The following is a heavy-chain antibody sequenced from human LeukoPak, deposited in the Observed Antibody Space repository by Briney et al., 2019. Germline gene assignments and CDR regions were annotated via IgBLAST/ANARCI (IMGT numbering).Heavy chain of an antibody. CDR3: ARDRGYSSGWYRQDAFDI. CDR1: GYTFTSYY. Sequence: GASVKVSCKASGYTFTSYYMHWVRQAPGQGLEWMGIINPSGGSTSYAQKFQGRVTITADKSTSTAYMELSSLRSEDTAVYYCARDRGYSSGWYRQDAFDIWGQGTMVTVSS. V-gene: IGHV1-46*01. J-gene: IGHJ3*02. CDR2: INPSGGST. D-gene: IGHD6-19*01.